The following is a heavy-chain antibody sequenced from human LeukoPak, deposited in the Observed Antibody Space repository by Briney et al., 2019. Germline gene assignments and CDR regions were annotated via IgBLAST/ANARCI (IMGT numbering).Heavy chain of an antibody. Sequence: KPSETLSLTCTVSGGSISSSGYYWGWIRQPPGKGLEWIGSIYYSGSTYYNPSLKSRVTISVDTSKNQFSLKLSSVTAADTAVYYCARRRHGDSPFDHWGQGTLVTVSS. J-gene: IGHJ4*02. D-gene: IGHD4-17*01. V-gene: IGHV4-39*01. CDR1: GGSISSSGYY. CDR3: ARRRHGDSPFDH. CDR2: IYYSGST.